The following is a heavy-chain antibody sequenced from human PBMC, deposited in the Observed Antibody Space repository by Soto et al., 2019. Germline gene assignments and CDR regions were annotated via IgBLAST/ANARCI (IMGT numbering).Heavy chain of an antibody. Sequence: GASVKVSCKASGGTFSSYAISWVRQAPGQGLEWMGGIIPIFGTANYAQKFQGRVTITADESTSTAYMELSSLRSEDTAVYYCASRTARFDDYGDYYYGVDVWGQGTTVTVSS. CDR2: IIPIFGTA. CDR1: GGTFSSYA. D-gene: IGHD4-17*01. V-gene: IGHV1-69*13. J-gene: IGHJ6*02. CDR3: ASRTARFDDYGDYYYGVDV.